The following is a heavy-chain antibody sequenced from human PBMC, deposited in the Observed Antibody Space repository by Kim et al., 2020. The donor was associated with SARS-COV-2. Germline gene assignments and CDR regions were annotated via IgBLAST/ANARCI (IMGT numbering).Heavy chain of an antibody. D-gene: IGHD6-19*01. CDR1: GGSISSYY. V-gene: IGHV4-59*01. CDR3: AASTIYSSGSTDY. Sequence: ETLSLTCTVSGGSISSYYWSWIRQPPGKGLEWIGYIYYSGSTNYNPSLKSRVTISVDTSKNQFSLKLSSVTAADTAVYYCAASTIYSSGSTDYWGQGTLVTVSS. J-gene: IGHJ4*02. CDR2: IYYSGST.